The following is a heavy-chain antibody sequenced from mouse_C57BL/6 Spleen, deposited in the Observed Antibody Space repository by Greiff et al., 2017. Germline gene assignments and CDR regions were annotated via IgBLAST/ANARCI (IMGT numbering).Heavy chain of an antibody. J-gene: IGHJ4*01. D-gene: IGHD2-4*01. V-gene: IGHV2-6*03. CDR3: AGGLRRGDYAMDY. Sequence: VQLQQSGPGLVAPSQSLSITCTVSGFSLTSYGVHWVRQPPGKGLEWLVVIWSDGSTTYNAALKSRLSISKDNSKGQVVLKMNSLQTDDTAMYYCAGGLRRGDYAMDYWGQGTSVTVSS. CDR2: IWSDGST. CDR1: GFSLTSYG.